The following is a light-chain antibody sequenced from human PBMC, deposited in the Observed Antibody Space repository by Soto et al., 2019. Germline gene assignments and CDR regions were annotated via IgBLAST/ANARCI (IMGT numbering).Light chain of an antibody. Sequence: EIGLTQSPGTLSLSPGERATLSCRASQSVSSSYLAWYQQKPGQAPRLLIYGASSRATDIPDRFSGSGSGNDFTLTISRLEPEDFAVYFWQYYDGSPPYSCGQGTNVDIK. CDR3: QYYDGSPPYS. CDR1: QSVSSSY. J-gene: IGKJ2*01. CDR2: GAS. V-gene: IGKV3-20*01.